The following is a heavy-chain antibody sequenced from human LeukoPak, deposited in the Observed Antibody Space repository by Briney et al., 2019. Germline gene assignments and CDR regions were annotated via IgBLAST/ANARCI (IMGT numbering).Heavy chain of an antibody. D-gene: IGHD2/OR15-2a*01. CDR3: ARGILVTVYAAFDY. CDR1: GGAFSGYY. Sequence: SETLSLTCGVSGGAFSGYYWTWVRQSPGMGLEWIGEIIHTGRTNHNPSLTSRVSISVDTSKNQFSLELSSVTAADTAVYYCARGILVTVYAAFDYWGQGTLVTVSS. V-gene: IGHV4-34*01. CDR2: IIHTGRT. J-gene: IGHJ4*02.